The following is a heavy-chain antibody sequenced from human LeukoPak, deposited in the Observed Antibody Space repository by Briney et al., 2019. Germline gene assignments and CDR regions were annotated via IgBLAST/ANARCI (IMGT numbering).Heavy chain of an antibody. CDR1: GYSIGSGYY. CDR3: ARLYLRDHCSSTSCYGLYFDY. J-gene: IGHJ4*02. Sequence: SETLSLTCAVSGYSIGSGYYWGWIRPPPGKGLEWIGSIYHSGSTYYNPSLKTRVTMSVDTSKNQFSLKLSSVTAADTAVYYCARLYLRDHCSSTSCYGLYFDYWGQGTLVTVSS. D-gene: IGHD2-2*01. CDR2: IYHSGST. V-gene: IGHV4-38-2*01.